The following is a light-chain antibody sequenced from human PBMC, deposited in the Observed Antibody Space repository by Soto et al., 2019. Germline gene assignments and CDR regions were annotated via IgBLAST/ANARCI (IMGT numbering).Light chain of an antibody. V-gene: IGKV3-20*01. J-gene: IGKJ4*02. CDR2: GSS. CDR3: QKYGFEPLT. CDR1: QSVSSN. Sequence: ELVMTQSPATVSVSPGARVTLSCQASQSVSSNLAWYQQKPGQGHRLLIFGSSSTATGIPDRFSASGSGTDFTLTISRLEPEESAVYYCQKYGFEPLTVGGGNKVGIK.